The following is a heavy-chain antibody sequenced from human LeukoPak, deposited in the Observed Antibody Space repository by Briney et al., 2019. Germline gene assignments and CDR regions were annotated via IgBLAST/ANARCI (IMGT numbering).Heavy chain of an antibody. CDR1: GGSISGYY. V-gene: IGHV4-4*07. J-gene: IGHJ4*02. Sequence: SETLSLTCTVSGGSISGYYWSWIRQPAGEGLEWIGHIYTSGSTDYNPSLKSRVTMSVDTSKKQSYLKLSSVTAADTAVYFCARGRGYTYYQWGQGTLVMVSS. D-gene: IGHD2-2*01. CDR2: IYTSGST. CDR3: ARGRGYTYYQ.